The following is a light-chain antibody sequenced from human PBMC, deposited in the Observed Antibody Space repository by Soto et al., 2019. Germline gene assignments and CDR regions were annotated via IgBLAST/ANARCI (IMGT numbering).Light chain of an antibody. Sequence: QSVLTQPPSASGSPGQSVTISCTGTSXDVGGYNYVSWYQQHPGKAPKLMIYEVSERPSGVPDRFSGSKSGNTASLTVSGLQAEDEADYYCSSYAGSNIYVFGTGTKVTVL. CDR2: EVS. CDR3: SSYAGSNIYV. J-gene: IGLJ1*01. CDR1: SXDVGGYNY. V-gene: IGLV2-8*01.